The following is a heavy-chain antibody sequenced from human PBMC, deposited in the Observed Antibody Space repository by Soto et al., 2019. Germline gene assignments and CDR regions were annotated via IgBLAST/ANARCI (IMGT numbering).Heavy chain of an antibody. CDR3: VHSDTDFGAFDV. J-gene: IGHJ3*01. CDR2: IYWDDDK. D-gene: IGHD3-16*01. CDR1: GFSFTSFGVV. Sequence: QITLKESGPPLVRPTETLTLTCTFSGFSFTSFGVVVGWIRQPPGKALEWVAHIYWDDDKRLSPSLKTRVSITKVTSANEVVLTMTNMDPEDTATYYCVHSDTDFGAFDVWGQGTTVTVSS. V-gene: IGHV2-5*02.